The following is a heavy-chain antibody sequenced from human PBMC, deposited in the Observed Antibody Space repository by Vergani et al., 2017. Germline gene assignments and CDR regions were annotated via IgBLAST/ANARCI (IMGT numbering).Heavy chain of an antibody. CDR1: RFTFSSYS. CDR2: ISSSSSTI. Sequence: EVQLVESGGGLVQPGGSLRLSCAASRFTFSSYSMNWVRQAPGKGLEWVSYISSSSSTIYYADSVKGRFTISGDNSKNTLYLQMNSLRAEDTAVYYCAKEPAGYYCYYMDVWGKGTTVTVSS. V-gene: IGHV3-48*01. J-gene: IGHJ6*03. D-gene: IGHD3-10*01. CDR3: AKEPAGYYCYYMDV.